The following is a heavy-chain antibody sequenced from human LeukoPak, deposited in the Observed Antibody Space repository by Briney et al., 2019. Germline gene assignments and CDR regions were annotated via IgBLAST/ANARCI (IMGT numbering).Heavy chain of an antibody. CDR3: AREGATDYYFGY. CDR2: ISDYSGKT. CDR1: GYSLSSNG. J-gene: IGHJ4*02. V-gene: IGHV1-18*01. D-gene: IGHD4-11*01. Sequence: ASVKVSCKASGYSLSSNGISGPGQAPGQGLDGMGWISDYSGKTKYAQNFQGSVTMTTDTSTNTAYMELRSLGSDDTAVYYCAREGATDYYFGYWGQGTLVTVSS.